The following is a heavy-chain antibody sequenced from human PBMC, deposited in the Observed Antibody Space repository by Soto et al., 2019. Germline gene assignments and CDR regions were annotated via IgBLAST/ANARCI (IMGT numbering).Heavy chain of an antibody. D-gene: IGHD6-13*01. CDR1: GGSFSGYY. J-gene: IGHJ4*02. CDR3: ARRDSSSWYAFDC. CDR2: INHSGST. V-gene: IGHV4-34*01. Sequence: QVQLQQWGAGLLKPSETLSLTCAVYGGSFSGYYWSWIRQPPGKGLEWIGEINHSGSTNYNPSLQSRVTISVDTSENQFSLKLSSVTAADTAVYYCARRDSSSWYAFDCWGQGTLVTVCS.